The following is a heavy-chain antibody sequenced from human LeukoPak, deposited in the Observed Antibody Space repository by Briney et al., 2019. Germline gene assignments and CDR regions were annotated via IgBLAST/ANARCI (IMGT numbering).Heavy chain of an antibody. CDR1: GFTFSSYS. CDR2: ISSSSSTI. CDR3: ARAHSSSSPDIDY. D-gene: IGHD6-6*01. J-gene: IGHJ4*02. Sequence: PGGSLRLSCAASGFTFSSYSMNWVRQAPGKGLEWVSYISSSSSTIYYADSVKGRFTISRDNAKNSLYLQMNSLRAEDTAVYYCARAHSSSSPDIDYWGQGTLVTVSS. V-gene: IGHV3-48*01.